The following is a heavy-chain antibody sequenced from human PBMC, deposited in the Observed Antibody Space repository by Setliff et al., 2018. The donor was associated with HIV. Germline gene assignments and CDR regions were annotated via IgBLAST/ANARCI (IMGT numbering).Heavy chain of an antibody. J-gene: IGHJ4*02. Sequence: GGSLRLSCAASGFTFSNYWMSWVRQAPGKGLEWIGRIKSKTDGGTTDYAAPVKGRFIISRDDSKDTLYLQMNRLKTEDTAVYYCTTVRPYYYGSGSYFIDYWGQGTLVTVSS. CDR2: IKSKTDGGTT. D-gene: IGHD3-10*01. V-gene: IGHV3-15*01. CDR1: GFTFSNYW. CDR3: TTVRPYYYGSGSYFIDY.